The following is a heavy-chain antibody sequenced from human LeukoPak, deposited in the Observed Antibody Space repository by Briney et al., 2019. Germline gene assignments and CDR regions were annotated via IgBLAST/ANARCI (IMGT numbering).Heavy chain of an antibody. D-gene: IGHD3-3*02. CDR3: TTGIDDEGGY. CDR1: GFTYSNVW. Sequence: GGSLRLSCAGSGFTYSNVWMNWVRQAPGKGLEWVGRIKTNAEGGTLDYTAPVKGRFTISRDDSKNTLYLQMDSLEVEDTGMYYCTTGIDDEGGYWGQGTLVTVSS. CDR2: IKTNAEGGTL. V-gene: IGHV3-15*07. J-gene: IGHJ4*02.